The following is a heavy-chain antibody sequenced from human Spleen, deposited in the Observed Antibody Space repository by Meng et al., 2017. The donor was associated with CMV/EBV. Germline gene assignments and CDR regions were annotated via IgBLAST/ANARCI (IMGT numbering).Heavy chain of an antibody. J-gene: IGHJ6*02. Sequence: GSLRLSCAVYVGSFSGYYWSWIRQPPGKGLEWIGEINHSGSTNYNPSLKSRVTISVDTSKNQFSLKLSSVTAADTAVYYCARWGPSAGGHYGSGLRYYYYYGMDVWGQGTTVTAP. CDR2: INHSGST. CDR3: ARWGPSAGGHYGSGLRYYYYYGMDV. V-gene: IGHV4-34*01. CDR1: VGSFSGYY. D-gene: IGHD3-10*01.